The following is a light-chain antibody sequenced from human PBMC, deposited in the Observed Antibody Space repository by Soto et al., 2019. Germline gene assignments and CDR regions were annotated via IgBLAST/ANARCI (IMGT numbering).Light chain of an antibody. CDR2: GVT. J-gene: IGLJ3*02. Sequence: QSALAQPTSASGAPGQSVTISCTGSGSDIGAYNFVSWYQQHPGKAPKLMIFGVTERPSGVPDRFSGSKSGNTASLTVSGLQADDEAVYYCYSYAGRNIWVFGGGTKLPVL. CDR3: YSYAGRNIWV. V-gene: IGLV2-8*01. CDR1: GSDIGAYNF.